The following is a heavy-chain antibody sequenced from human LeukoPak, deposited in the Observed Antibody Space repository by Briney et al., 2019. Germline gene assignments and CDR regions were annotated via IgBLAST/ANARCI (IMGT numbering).Heavy chain of an antibody. CDR2: ISGSGGYT. Sequence: GGSLRLSCAASKFTFSTFSMSWVRQAPGKGLEWVSSISGSGGYTYYADSVKGRFTISRDNSKNTLYLQMNSLRAEDTAVYYCAKDKGPRYDSSGYYPEYWGQGTLVTVSS. D-gene: IGHD3-22*01. J-gene: IGHJ4*02. V-gene: IGHV3-23*01. CDR1: KFTFSTFS. CDR3: AKDKGPRYDSSGYYPEY.